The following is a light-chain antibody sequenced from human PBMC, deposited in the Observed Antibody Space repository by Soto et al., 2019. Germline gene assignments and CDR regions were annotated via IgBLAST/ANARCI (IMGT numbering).Light chain of an antibody. CDR1: QSISSW. J-gene: IGKJ1*01. V-gene: IGKV1-5*03. CDR3: QQYNSYSWT. Sequence: DIQMTQSPSTLSASVGDRVTITCRASQSISSWLAWYQQKPGKAPNLLIYKASSLESGVPSRFSGSGSGTEFTITISRLQSDDFATYYCQQYNSYSWTFGQGTKVDIK. CDR2: KAS.